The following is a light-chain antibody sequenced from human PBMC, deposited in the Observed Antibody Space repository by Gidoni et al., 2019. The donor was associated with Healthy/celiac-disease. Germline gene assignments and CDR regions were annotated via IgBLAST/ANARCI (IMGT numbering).Light chain of an antibody. CDR3: QQYNSLPPT. J-gene: IGKJ4*01. CDR2: EAS. Sequence: DIQMTQSPSSLSASVGDRVTITCQASQDISISLNWYQQKPGKAPKLLIYEASILETGVPSRFSGSGSGTDFTFTISSLQPEDIATYYCQQYNSLPPTFGGGTKVEIK. V-gene: IGKV1-33*01. CDR1: QDISIS.